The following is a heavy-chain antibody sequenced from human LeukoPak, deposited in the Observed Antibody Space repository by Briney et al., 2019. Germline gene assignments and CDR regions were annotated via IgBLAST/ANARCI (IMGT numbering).Heavy chain of an antibody. CDR1: GFTFSGFW. J-gene: IGHJ3*01. CDR3: ARSSYSSSSSV. CDR2: INSDGSEG. Sequence: GGSLSLSCAVSGFTFSGFWMSWSRQAPGKGLEWVASINSDGSEGYYADVVKGRFTISRDNAKNSLYLQINSLRAEDTAVYYCARSSYSSSSSVWGQGTMVTVSS. D-gene: IGHD6-6*01. V-gene: IGHV3-7*03.